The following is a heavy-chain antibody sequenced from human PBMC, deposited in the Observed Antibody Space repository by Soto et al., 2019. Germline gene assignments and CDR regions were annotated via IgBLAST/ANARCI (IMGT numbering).Heavy chain of an antibody. Sequence: PSETLSLTCTVSGGSISSGGYYWSWIRQHPGKGLEWIGYIYYSGSTYYNPSLKSRVTISVDTSKNQFSLKLSSVTAADTAVYYCARVKGDYGSGRYYYMDVWGKGTTVIVSS. J-gene: IGHJ6*03. CDR3: ARVKGDYGSGRYYYMDV. D-gene: IGHD3-10*01. V-gene: IGHV4-31*03. CDR1: GGSISSGGYY. CDR2: IYYSGST.